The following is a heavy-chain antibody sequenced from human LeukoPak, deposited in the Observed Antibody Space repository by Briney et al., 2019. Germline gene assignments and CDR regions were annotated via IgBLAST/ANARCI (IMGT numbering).Heavy chain of an antibody. CDR3: ARVVPAAIGYYQH. J-gene: IGHJ1*01. CDR2: IYYSGST. D-gene: IGHD2-2*01. CDR1: GGSITSSSYY. Sequence: SETLSLTCTVSGGSITSSSYYWGWSCQPPGKGVERIVRIYYSGSTYNNTSPKSRVTISVDTSKNQFSLKLSSVTAADTAVYYCARVVPAAIGYYQHWGQGTLVTVSS. V-gene: IGHV4-39*01.